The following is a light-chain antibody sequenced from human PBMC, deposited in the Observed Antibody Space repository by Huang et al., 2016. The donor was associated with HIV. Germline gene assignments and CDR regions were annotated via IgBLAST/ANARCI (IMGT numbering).Light chain of an antibody. J-gene: IGKJ1*01. Sequence: ANRITQSPSSLSASTGDKVSITCRASQDINTYLAWYQQKPGKPPSLLIYATSTLQSGVPARFSGSGSGTDFTLTITHLQSEDFATYYCQQYYSFPLTFGQGSQVEV. CDR3: QQYYSFPLT. V-gene: IGKV1-8*01. CDR1: QDINTY. CDR2: ATS.